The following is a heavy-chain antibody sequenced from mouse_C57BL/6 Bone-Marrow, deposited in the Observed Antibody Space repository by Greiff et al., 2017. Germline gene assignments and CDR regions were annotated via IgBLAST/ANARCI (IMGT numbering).Heavy chain of an antibody. CDR2: ISNLAYSI. Sequence: EVQLVESGGGLVQPGGSLKLSCAASGFTFSDYGMAWVRQAPRKGPEWVAFISNLAYSIYYADTVTGRFTISRENAKNTLYLEMSSLRSEDTAMYYCDRHGYYDYDDYYAMDYWGQGTSVTVSS. V-gene: IGHV5-15*01. J-gene: IGHJ4*01. CDR3: DRHGYYDYDDYYAMDY. CDR1: GFTFSDYG. D-gene: IGHD2-4*01.